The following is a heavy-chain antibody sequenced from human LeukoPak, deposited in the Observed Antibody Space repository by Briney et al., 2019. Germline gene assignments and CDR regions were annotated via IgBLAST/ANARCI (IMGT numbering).Heavy chain of an antibody. V-gene: IGHV3-53*01. Sequence: GGSLRLSCAASGFTVSSNYMSWVRQAPGKGLEWVSVIYSGGSTYYADSVKGRFTISRDNSKNSLYLQMNSLRAEDTAVYYCARGVGSGSRLRAGDYWGQGTLVTVSS. D-gene: IGHD1-26*01. CDR1: GFTVSSNY. J-gene: IGHJ4*02. CDR3: ARGVGSGSRLRAGDY. CDR2: IYSGGST.